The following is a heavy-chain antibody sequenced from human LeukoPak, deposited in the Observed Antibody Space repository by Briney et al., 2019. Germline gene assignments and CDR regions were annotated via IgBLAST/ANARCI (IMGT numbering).Heavy chain of an antibody. V-gene: IGHV3-30*02. D-gene: IGHD2-15*01. CDR1: GFTFSSYG. CDR3: AKGYCSGGSCYSLYFQH. Sequence: GGSLRLSCAASGFTFSSYGMHWVRQAPGKGLEWVAFIRYDGSNKYYADSVKGRFTISRDNSKNTLDLQMNSLRAEDTAVYYCAKGYCSGGSCYSLYFQHWGQGTLVTVSS. J-gene: IGHJ1*01. CDR2: IRYDGSNK.